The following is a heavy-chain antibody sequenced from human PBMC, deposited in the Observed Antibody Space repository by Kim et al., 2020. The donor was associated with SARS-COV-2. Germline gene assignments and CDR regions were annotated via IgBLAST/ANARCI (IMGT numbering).Heavy chain of an antibody. Sequence: GGSLRLSCAASGFTFSSYGMHWVRQAPGKGLEWVAVISYDGSNKYYADSVKGRFTISRDNSKNTLYLQMNSLRAEDTAVYYCAKGSSSWPYYYYYGMDVWGQGTTVTVSS. CDR3: AKGSSSWPYYYYYGMDV. CDR2: ISYDGSNK. CDR1: GFTFSSYG. J-gene: IGHJ6*02. V-gene: IGHV3-30*18. D-gene: IGHD6-13*01.